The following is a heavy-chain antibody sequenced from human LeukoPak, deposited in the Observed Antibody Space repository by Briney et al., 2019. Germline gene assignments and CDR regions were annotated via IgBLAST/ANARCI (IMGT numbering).Heavy chain of an antibody. J-gene: IGHJ3*01. CDR3: ARDRGGRRMGAFDL. Sequence: GGPLRLSCAASGFPFSNYEVHWVRQAPGKGLEWISYINLSGSTKYYADSVKGRFTISRDHTKNSVDLHMNSLRGEDTALYYCARDRGGRRMGAFDLCGQGTVVTVSS. CDR2: INLSGSTK. CDR1: GFPFSNYE. V-gene: IGHV3-48*03. D-gene: IGHD3-10*01.